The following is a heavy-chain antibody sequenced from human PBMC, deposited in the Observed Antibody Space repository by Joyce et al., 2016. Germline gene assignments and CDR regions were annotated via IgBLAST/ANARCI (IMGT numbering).Heavy chain of an antibody. V-gene: IGHV1-69*01. Sequence: QVQLVQSGAEVKRPGSSVKVSCRASGGNFSNYAINWVRQAPGQGLEWLGCIIPMCNAPNYERKFLGRATITADAAATPSFMELSSLTSDDTAIYYCARTSTRGFDYWGQGTLVSVSS. CDR2: IIPMCNAP. CDR3: ARTSTRGFDY. J-gene: IGHJ4*02. CDR1: GGNFSNYA.